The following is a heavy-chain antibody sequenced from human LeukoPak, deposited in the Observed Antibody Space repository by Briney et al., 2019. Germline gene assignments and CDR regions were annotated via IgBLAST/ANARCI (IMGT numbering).Heavy chain of an antibody. D-gene: IGHD1-26*01. CDR1: GGTFSRYA. CDR2: IIPIFGTA. J-gene: IGHJ5*02. Sequence: ASVKVSCKASGGTFSRYAISWVRQAPGQWLEWMGGIIPIFGTANYAQKFQGRVTITADESTSTAYMELSSLRSEDTAVYYCARDLDSGSHDYWFDPWGQGTLVTVSS. CDR3: ARDLDSGSHDYWFDP. V-gene: IGHV1-69*13.